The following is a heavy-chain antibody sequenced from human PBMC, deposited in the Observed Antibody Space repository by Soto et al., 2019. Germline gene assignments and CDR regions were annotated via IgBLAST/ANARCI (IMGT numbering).Heavy chain of an antibody. D-gene: IGHD3-22*01. CDR2: INHSGST. CDR1: GGSFSGYY. CDR3: ASDYDSSGYYYGN. Sequence: LETLSLTCAVYGGSFSGYYWSWIRQPPGKGLEWIGEINHSGSTNYNPSLKSRVTISVDTSKNQFSLKLSSVTAADTAVYYCASDYDSSGYYYGNWGQGTLVTVSS. V-gene: IGHV4-34*01. J-gene: IGHJ4*02.